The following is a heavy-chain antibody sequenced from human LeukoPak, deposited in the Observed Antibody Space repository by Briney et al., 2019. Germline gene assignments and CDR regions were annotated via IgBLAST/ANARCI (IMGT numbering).Heavy chain of an antibody. V-gene: IGHV4-59*08. CDR2: IYYTGTT. J-gene: IGHJ6*02. Sequence: SETLSLTCTVSGGPIRNYYWIWIRQPPGKGLEYIGYIYYTGTTNYNPSLKSRVTISVDTSRNQFSLRLSSVTAADTAVYYCARRQGTYTLDYGLDVWGQGTTVTVSS. D-gene: IGHD1-1*01. CDR1: GGPIRNYY. CDR3: ARRQGTYTLDYGLDV.